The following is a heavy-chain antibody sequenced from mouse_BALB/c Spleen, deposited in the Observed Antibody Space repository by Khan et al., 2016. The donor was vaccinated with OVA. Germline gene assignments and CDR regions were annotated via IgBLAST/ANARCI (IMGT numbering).Heavy chain of an antibody. CDR1: SYSFTGYF. CDR2: INPHIGET. D-gene: IGHD1-1*01. V-gene: IGHV1-20*02. J-gene: IGHJ2*01. Sequence: VQLKQSGPELVKPGASVKISCKASSYSFTGYFMNWVMQSHGKSLEWIGRINPHIGETFYNQKFKGKATLTVDESSSTAHMELRSLASEDSAVYYCARIYGSDFDYWGQGTTLTVSS. CDR3: ARIYGSDFDY.